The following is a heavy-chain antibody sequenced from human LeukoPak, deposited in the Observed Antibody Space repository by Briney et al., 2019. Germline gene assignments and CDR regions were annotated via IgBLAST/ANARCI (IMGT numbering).Heavy chain of an antibody. CDR1: GFTFSSYE. J-gene: IGHJ4*02. CDR2: ISSSGSTI. Sequence: PGGSLRLSCAASGFTFSSYEMNWVRQAPGKGLEWVSYISSSGSTIYYADSVKGRFTISRDNAKNSLYPQMNSLRAEDTAVYYCVVEASFDYWGQGTLVTVSS. V-gene: IGHV3-48*03. CDR3: VVEASFDY.